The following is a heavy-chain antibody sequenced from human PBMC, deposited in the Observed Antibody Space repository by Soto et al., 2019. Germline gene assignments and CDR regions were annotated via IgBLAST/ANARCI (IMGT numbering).Heavy chain of an antibody. CDR3: AKDPAVRMVRGASSFDY. CDR2: ISGSGGST. V-gene: IGHV3-23*01. Sequence: PGGSLRLSCAASGFTFSSYAMSWVRQAPGKGLEWVSAISGSGGSTYYADSVKGRFTISRDNSKNTLYLQMNSLRAEDTAVYYCAKDPAVRMVRGASSFDYWGQGTLVTVSS. J-gene: IGHJ4*02. CDR1: GFTFSSYA. D-gene: IGHD3-10*01.